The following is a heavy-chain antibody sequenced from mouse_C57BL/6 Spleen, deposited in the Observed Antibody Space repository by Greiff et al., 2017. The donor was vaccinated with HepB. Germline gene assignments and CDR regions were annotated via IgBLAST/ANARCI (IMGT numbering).Heavy chain of an antibody. CDR2: INPNNGGT. CDR3: ARPRYYYGSFYAMDY. Sequence: EVQLQQSGPELVKPGASVKISCKASGYTFTDYYMNWVKQSHGKSLEWIGDINPNNGGTSYNQKFKGKATLTVDKSSSTAYMELRSLTSEDSAVYYGARPRYYYGSFYAMDYWGQGTSVTVSS. J-gene: IGHJ4*01. V-gene: IGHV1-26*01. D-gene: IGHD1-1*01. CDR1: GYTFTDYY.